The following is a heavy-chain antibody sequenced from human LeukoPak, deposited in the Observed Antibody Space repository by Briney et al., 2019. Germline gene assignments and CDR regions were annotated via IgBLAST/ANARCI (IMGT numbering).Heavy chain of an antibody. V-gene: IGHV5-51*01. J-gene: IGHJ4*02. CDR1: GYSFTNYW. Sequence: GESLKISCKGSGYSFTNYWIGWVRQMPGKGLEWMGIVYPGDSDTRYSPSFQGQVTISADKSINTAYLQWSSLKASDTAIYYRARTAEASSGYSYWGQGTLVTVSS. CDR3: ARTAEASSGYSY. D-gene: IGHD3-22*01. CDR2: VYPGDSDT.